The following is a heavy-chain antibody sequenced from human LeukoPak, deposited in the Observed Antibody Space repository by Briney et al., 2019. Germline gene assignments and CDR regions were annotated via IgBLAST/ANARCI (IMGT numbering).Heavy chain of an antibody. CDR2: IWYDGRTK. CDR3: AREWGRIAVAGGPGY. CDR1: GVIFSNYG. V-gene: IGHV3-33*01. D-gene: IGHD6-19*01. Sequence: GGSLRLSCEVSGVIFSNYGMHRVRQAPGKGLEWVALIWYDGRTKFHADCVRGRFTISRDNSANTLYLQMISLRVEDTAVYYCAREWGRIAVAGGPGYWGQGALVTVSS. J-gene: IGHJ4*02.